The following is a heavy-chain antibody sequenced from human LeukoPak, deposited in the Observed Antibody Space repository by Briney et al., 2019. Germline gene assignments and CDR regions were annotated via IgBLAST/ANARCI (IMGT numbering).Heavy chain of an antibody. CDR1: AYSFTNYY. CDR2: INPSDGNT. D-gene: IGHD3-9*01. CDR3: AREEGLTGSSDY. Sequence: ASVKVSCKASAYSFTNYYIHWVRQAPGQGLEWMGIINPSDGNTSYAQKFQGRVTMTRDMSTSTAYMELRSLRSDDTAVYYCAREEGLTGSSDYWGQGTLVTVSS. J-gene: IGHJ4*02. V-gene: IGHV1-46*01.